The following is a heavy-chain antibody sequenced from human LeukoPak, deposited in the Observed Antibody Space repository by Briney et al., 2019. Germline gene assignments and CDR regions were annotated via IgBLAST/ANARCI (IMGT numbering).Heavy chain of an antibody. Sequence: PRGSLKISCKGSGYSFTSYWIGWVRQMPGKGLEWMGIIYPGDSDTRYSPSFQGQVTISADKSISTAYLQWSSLKASDTAMYYCAASYSSSFYYFDYWGQGTLVTVSS. CDR1: GYSFTSYW. D-gene: IGHD6-13*01. CDR2: IYPGDSDT. CDR3: AASYSSSFYYFDY. V-gene: IGHV5-51*01. J-gene: IGHJ4*02.